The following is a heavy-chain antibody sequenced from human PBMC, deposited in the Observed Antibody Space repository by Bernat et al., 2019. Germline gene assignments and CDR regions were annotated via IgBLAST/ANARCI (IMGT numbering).Heavy chain of an antibody. V-gene: IGHV3-23*01. J-gene: IGHJ6*02. CDR3: AREGQLSYYYSGMDV. Sequence: EVQLLESGGGLVQPGGSLRLSCAASGFTLSTYAMSWVRQAPGKGLEWVSAISGSGTSQYSADSVKGRFTISRDNSNNTVYLQMNSLRAEDTAVFYCAREGQLSYYYSGMDVWGQGTTVTVSS. CDR1: GFTLSTYA. CDR2: ISGSGTSQ. D-gene: IGHD6-13*01.